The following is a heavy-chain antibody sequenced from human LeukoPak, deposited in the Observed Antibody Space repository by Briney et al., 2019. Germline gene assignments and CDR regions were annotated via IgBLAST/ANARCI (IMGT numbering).Heavy chain of an antibody. D-gene: IGHD5-18*01. CDR2: ISYDGSNK. Sequence: PGGSLRLSCAASGFTFSSYGMHWVRQAPGKGLEWVAVISYDGSNKYYADSVKGRFTISRDNSKNTLYLQMNSLRAEDTAVYYCGRWIQLWNYFEYWGQGTQVTVSS. J-gene: IGHJ4*02. V-gene: IGHV3-30*03. CDR1: GFTFSSYG. CDR3: GRWIQLWNYFEY.